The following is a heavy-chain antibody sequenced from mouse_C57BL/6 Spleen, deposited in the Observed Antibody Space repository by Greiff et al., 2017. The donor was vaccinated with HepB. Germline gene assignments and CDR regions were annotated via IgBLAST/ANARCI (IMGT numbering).Heavy chain of an antibody. CDR2: ISDGGSYT. Sequence: EVHLVESGGGLVKPGGSLKLSCAASGFTFSSYAMSWVRQTPEKRLEWVATISDGGSYTYSPDNVKGRFTISRDNAKNNLYLQMSHLKSEDTAMYYCASASYWGQGTSVTVSS. CDR1: GFTFSSYA. V-gene: IGHV5-4*01. CDR3: ASASY. D-gene: IGHD6-1*01. J-gene: IGHJ4*01.